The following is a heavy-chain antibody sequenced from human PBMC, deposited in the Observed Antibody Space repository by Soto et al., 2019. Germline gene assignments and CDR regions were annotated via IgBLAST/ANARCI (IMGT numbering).Heavy chain of an antibody. CDR1: GFTFSSYG. CDR3: AREASYAIVVGQEYFDY. J-gene: IGHJ4*02. D-gene: IGHD3-22*01. Sequence: GGSLRLSCAASGFTFSSYGMHWVRQAPGKGLEWVAVIWYDGSNKYYADSVKGRFTISRDNSKNTLYLQMNSLRAEDTAVYYCAREASYAIVVGQEYFDYWGQGTLVTVSS. CDR2: IWYDGSNK. V-gene: IGHV3-33*01.